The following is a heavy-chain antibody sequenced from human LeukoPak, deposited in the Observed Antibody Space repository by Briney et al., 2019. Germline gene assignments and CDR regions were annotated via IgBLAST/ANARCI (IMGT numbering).Heavy chain of an antibody. D-gene: IGHD2-15*01. CDR2: INLSGST. J-gene: IGHJ6*02. CDR3: ARAGYCSGGSCYSSYYYYGMDV. Sequence: SETLSLTCAVYGGTFSGYYWSWIRQPPGKGLEWIGEINLSGSTNYSPSLKSRVTISVDTSKNQFSLKLSSVTAADTAVYYCARAGYCSGGSCYSSYYYYGMDVWGQGTTVTVSS. CDR1: GGTFSGYY. V-gene: IGHV4-34*01.